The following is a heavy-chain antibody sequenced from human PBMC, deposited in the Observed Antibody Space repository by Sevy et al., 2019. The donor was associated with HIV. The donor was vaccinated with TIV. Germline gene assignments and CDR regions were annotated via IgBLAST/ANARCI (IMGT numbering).Heavy chain of an antibody. V-gene: IGHV3-33*01. D-gene: IGHD4-17*01. CDR1: GFTFSTYA. CDR2: IWIDGSNE. CDR3: ARDLEFYDYGDYGPAFNPDY. J-gene: IGHJ4*02. Sequence: GGSLRLSCAASGFTFSTYAMHWVRQAPGKGLEWLAVIWIDGSNEYYAYSVKGRFTISRDIAKNTLHLQMNSLRAEDTAVYYCARDLEFYDYGDYGPAFNPDYWGRGTLVTVSS.